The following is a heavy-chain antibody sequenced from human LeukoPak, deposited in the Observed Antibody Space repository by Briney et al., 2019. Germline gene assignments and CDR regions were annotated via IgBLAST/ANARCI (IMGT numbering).Heavy chain of an antibody. D-gene: IGHD3-16*02. CDR1: GYTFTSYG. Sequence: GASVKVSCKASGYTFTSYGISWVRQAPGQGLEWMGWMNPNSGNTGYAQKFQGRVTMTRNTSISTAYMELSSLRSEDTAVYYCARSPGGYYDYVWGSYRPLDIWGQGTMVTVSS. CDR3: ARSPGGYYDYVWGSYRPLDI. V-gene: IGHV1-8*02. J-gene: IGHJ3*02. CDR2: MNPNSGNT.